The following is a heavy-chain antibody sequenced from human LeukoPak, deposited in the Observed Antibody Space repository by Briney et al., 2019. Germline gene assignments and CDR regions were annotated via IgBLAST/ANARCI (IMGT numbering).Heavy chain of an antibody. CDR2: INPDGRDT. J-gene: IGHJ1*01. CDR1: GFTFNRCW. D-gene: IGHD2-21*02. V-gene: IGHV3-7*01. CDR3: TSWGDTTAEYFQR. Sequence: GGSLRLSCVVSGFTFNRCWMNWVRQAPGKGLEWVAHINPDGRDTYYVDSVKGRFTISRDNAQNSVYLQMNSLRVEDTAVYYCTSWGDTTAEYFQRWGQGTLVTVSS.